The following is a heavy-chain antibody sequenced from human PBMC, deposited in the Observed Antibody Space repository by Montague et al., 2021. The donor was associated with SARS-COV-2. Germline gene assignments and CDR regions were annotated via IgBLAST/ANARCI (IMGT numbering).Heavy chain of an antibody. CDR1: GDSVSSDSAA. D-gene: IGHD3-16*01. CDR2: TYYRSNWYN. CDR3: ARDLRWRYGYGMDV. Sequence: CAISGDSVSSDSAAWNWVRQSPSRGLEWLGRTYYRSNWYNDYAVXVKSRITIKSDTSENQISLQLNSVTPEDTAVYYCARDLRWRYGYGMDVWGQGTTVTVSS. V-gene: IGHV6-1*01. J-gene: IGHJ6*02.